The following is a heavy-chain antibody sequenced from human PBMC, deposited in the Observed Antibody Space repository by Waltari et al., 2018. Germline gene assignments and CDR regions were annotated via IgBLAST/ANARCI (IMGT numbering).Heavy chain of an antibody. D-gene: IGHD6-6*01. CDR1: GYTFTGYY. CDR2: INPNSGGT. J-gene: IGHJ6*02. Sequence: QVQLVQSGAEVKKPGASVKVSCKASGYTFTGYYMHWVRQAPGHGLEWMGWINPNSGGTNYAQKFQGRVTMTRDTSISTAYMELSRLRSDDTAVYYCAREEYSSSGDYYYYYGMDVWGQGTTVTVSS. V-gene: IGHV1-2*02. CDR3: AREEYSSSGDYYYYYGMDV.